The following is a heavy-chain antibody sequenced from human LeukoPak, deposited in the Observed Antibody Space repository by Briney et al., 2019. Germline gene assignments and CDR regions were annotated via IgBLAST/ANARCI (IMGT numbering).Heavy chain of an antibody. J-gene: IGHJ2*01. CDR1: GGSISSYY. V-gene: IGHV4-59*12. Sequence: SGPTLANPSETLSLTRTVSGGSISSYYWSWIRQPPGKGLEWIGYIYYSGSTNYNPSLKSRVTILVDMSKNQFSLKLSSVTAADTAVYYCARGGRSLVAAQFDLWGRGTLVTVSS. CDR3: ARGGRSLVAAQFDL. D-gene: IGHD2-15*01. CDR2: IYYSGST.